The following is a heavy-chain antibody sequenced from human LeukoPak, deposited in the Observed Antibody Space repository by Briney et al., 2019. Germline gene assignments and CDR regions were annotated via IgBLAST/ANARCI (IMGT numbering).Heavy chain of an antibody. CDR2: MNPNSGNT. V-gene: IGHV1-8*02. CDR1: GGTFSSYA. J-gene: IGHJ6*03. D-gene: IGHD5-12*01. CDR3: ARARVATILYYYYYYMDV. Sequence: ASVKVSCKASGGTFSSYAINWVRQATGQGLEWMGWMNPNSGNTGYAQKFQGRVTMTRNTSISTAYMELSSLRSEDTAVYYCARARVATILYYYYYYMDVWGKRTTVTVSS.